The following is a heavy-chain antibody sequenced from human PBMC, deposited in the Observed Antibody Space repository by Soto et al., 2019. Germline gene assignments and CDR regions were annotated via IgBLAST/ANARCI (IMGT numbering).Heavy chain of an antibody. V-gene: IGHV1-46*01. J-gene: IGHJ1*01. D-gene: IGHD6-13*01. CDR1: GYIISIHY. CDR2: IHPSGTNK. Sequence: ASVQVSCKAAGYIISIHYMHWVRQAPGQGFEWMGVIHPSGTNKAYAQKFQGRVTISRDTSANTAYMELSSLRSEDTAVYYCAREFPSLSSSWREYFQHWGQGTLVTVSS. CDR3: AREFPSLSSSWREYFQH.